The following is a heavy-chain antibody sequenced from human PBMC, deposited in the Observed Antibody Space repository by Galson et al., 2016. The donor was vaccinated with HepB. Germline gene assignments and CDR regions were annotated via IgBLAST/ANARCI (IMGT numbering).Heavy chain of an antibody. V-gene: IGHV4-59*01. J-gene: IGHJ3*01. CDR2: IFYRGST. Sequence: ETLSLTCTVSGGSLSPDYWTWIRQSPGKGLEWIGYIFYRGSTSYNPSLKSRVTISVDTSKNQFSLKLGSVTAADTAVYYCARDSGFGSGNSDGFDVWGPGTMVIVSS. CDR3: ARDSGFGSGNSDGFDV. CDR1: GGSLSPDY. D-gene: IGHD3-10*01.